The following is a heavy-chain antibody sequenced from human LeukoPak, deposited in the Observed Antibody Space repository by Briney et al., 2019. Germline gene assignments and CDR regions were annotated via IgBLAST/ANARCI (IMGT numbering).Heavy chain of an antibody. J-gene: IGHJ5*02. D-gene: IGHD2-2*01. Sequence: ASVKVPCKASGYTFTGYYMHWVRQAPGQGLEWMGWINPKSGGTNYAQKFQGRVTMTRDTSIHTAYMELSRLRSDDTVVYYCAREEYGFDPWGQGTLVTVSS. CDR1: GYTFTGYY. V-gene: IGHV1-2*02. CDR3: AREEYGFDP. CDR2: INPKSGGT.